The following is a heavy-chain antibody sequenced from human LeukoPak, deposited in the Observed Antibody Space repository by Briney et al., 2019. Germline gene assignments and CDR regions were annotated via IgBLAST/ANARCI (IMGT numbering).Heavy chain of an antibody. CDR3: AKAIYDSSGYYLEN. CDR2: VSTGSNYI. Sequence: PGGPLRLSCTASGFTFSSYSLNWVRQAPGKGLEWVSSVSTGSNYIYYADSVKGRFTISRDNSKNTLYLQMNSLRAEDTAVYYCAKAIYDSSGYYLENWGQGTLVTVSS. CDR1: GFTFSSYS. D-gene: IGHD3-22*01. J-gene: IGHJ4*02. V-gene: IGHV3-21*01.